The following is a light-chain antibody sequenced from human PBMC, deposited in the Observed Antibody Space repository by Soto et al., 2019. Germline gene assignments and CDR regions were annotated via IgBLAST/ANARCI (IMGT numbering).Light chain of an antibody. J-gene: IGKJ1*01. CDR1: QSISSW. CDR3: QQYNSYST. CDR2: DAS. Sequence: DIQMTQSPSTLPASVGDRVTTTCRASQSISSWLAWYQQKPGKSPNLLIYDASSLESGVPSRFSGSGSGTEFTLTISSLQPDDFATYYCQQYNSYSTVGPGTKVDIK. V-gene: IGKV1-5*01.